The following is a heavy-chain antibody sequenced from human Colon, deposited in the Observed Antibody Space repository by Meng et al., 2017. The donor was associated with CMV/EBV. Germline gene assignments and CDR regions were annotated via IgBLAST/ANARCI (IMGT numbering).Heavy chain of an antibody. D-gene: IGHD3-22*01. Sequence: GESLKISCVVSGFTFSAYAMHWVRQAPGKGLEWVALISDDGSDEYYIDSVTGRFTISRDNSKSTLYLQMNTLRPEDTAVYYCARDRRHYGDSSGYGSLDYWGQGTLVTVSS. CDR2: ISDDGSDE. CDR3: ARDRRHYGDSSGYGSLDY. CDR1: GFTFSAYA. J-gene: IGHJ4*02. V-gene: IGHV3-30*04.